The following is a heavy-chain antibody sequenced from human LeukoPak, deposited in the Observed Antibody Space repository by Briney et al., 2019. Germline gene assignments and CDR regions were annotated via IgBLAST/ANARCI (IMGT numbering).Heavy chain of an antibody. CDR3: TSGSYYNAFDI. CDR2: ISYDGSNK. V-gene: IGHV3-30*04. CDR1: GFTFSDYA. D-gene: IGHD1-26*01. Sequence: PGGSLRLSCAASGFTFSDYAMHWVRQAPGKGLEWVAVISYDGSNKYYADSVKGRFTISRDNSKNTLYLQMNSLRAEDTAVYYCTSGSYYNAFDIWGQGTMVTVSS. J-gene: IGHJ3*02.